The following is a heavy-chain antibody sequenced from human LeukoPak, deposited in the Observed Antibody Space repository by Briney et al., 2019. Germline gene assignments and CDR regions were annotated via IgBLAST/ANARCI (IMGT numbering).Heavy chain of an antibody. J-gene: IGHJ1*01. D-gene: IGHD4-11*01. Sequence: PGRSLRLSCAASGFTFNGYGMHWVRQSPGKGLEWVAVIWYDGSNKYYADSVRGRFTISRDNSKNTLYLQMNSLGADDTAVYYCATYSILNAREFRYWGQGTLVTVTS. CDR3: ATYSILNAREFRY. CDR2: IWYDGSNK. CDR1: GFTFNGYG. V-gene: IGHV3-33*08.